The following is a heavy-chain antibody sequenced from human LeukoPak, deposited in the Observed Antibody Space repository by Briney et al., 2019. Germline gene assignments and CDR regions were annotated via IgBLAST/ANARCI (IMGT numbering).Heavy chain of an antibody. CDR1: GGSISSSNW. CDR3: ARGLYGSGSSFDY. V-gene: IGHV4-4*02. D-gene: IGHD3-10*01. CDR2: INHSGST. J-gene: IGHJ4*02. Sequence: SETLSLTCAVSGGSISSSNWWSWVRQPPGKGLEWIGEINHSGSTNYNPSLKSRVTISVDTSKNQFSLKLSSVTAADTAVYYCARGLYGSGSSFDYWGQGTLVTVSS.